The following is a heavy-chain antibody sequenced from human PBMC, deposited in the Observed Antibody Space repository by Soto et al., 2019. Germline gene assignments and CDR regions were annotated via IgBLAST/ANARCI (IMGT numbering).Heavy chain of an antibody. CDR3: ARGIPYNWFDP. Sequence: QVQLQESGPGLVKPAETLSLTCTVSGGSISSYSWSWIRQPPGKGLEWIGYIYYSGSTNYNPSLKSRVTISVDTSKNQFSLKLSSVTAADTAVYYCARGIPYNWFDPWGQGTLVTVSS. CDR1: GGSISSYS. D-gene: IGHD2-21*01. CDR2: IYYSGST. J-gene: IGHJ5*02. V-gene: IGHV4-59*01.